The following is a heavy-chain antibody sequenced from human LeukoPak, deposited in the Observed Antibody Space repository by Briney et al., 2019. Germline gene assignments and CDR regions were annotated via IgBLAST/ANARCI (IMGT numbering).Heavy chain of an antibody. V-gene: IGHV3-33*01. CDR3: ARAVAGDGSGRYYFDY. J-gene: IGHJ4*02. Sequence: PGGSLRLSCAASGFTFSSYGMHWVRQAPGKGLEWVAVIWYDGSNKYYADSVKGRFTISRDNSKNTLYLQMNSLRAEDTAVYYCARAVAGDGSGRYYFDYWGQGTLVTVSS. D-gene: IGHD3-22*01. CDR2: IWYDGSNK. CDR1: GFTFSSYG.